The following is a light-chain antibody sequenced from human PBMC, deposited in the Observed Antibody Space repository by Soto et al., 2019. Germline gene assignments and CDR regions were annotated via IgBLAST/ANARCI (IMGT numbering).Light chain of an antibody. CDR3: QQCNRYPIT. J-gene: IGKJ5*01. Sequence: DIQMTQSPSSVSASVGDRVTITCRATQGISGWLAWYQQKPGKAPKLLIFATSTLQSGVPSRFSGSGSGTEFTLTISSLQPDDSATYYCQQCNRYPITFGQGTRLEIK. CDR1: QGISGW. V-gene: IGKV1-12*01. CDR2: ATS.